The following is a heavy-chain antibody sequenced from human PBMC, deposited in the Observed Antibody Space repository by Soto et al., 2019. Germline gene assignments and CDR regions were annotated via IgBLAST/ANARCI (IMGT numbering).Heavy chain of an antibody. CDR2: ITYEGSQI. CDR3: AKGRGEMNCANYYGLDV. CDR1: GFTFPRFG. J-gene: IGHJ6*02. Sequence: QVQLVESGGGVVQPGRSLRLSCAASGFTFPRFGMHWVRQAPGKGLEWVALITYEGSQIYYADTVKGRFTISRDNGDNTLSLQMDNLRTENTATYFCAKGRGEMNCANYYGLDVWGQGTTDTVSS. D-gene: IGHD1-1*01. V-gene: IGHV3-30*18.